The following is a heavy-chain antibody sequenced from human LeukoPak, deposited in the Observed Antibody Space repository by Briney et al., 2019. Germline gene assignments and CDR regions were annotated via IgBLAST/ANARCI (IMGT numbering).Heavy chain of an antibody. D-gene: IGHD6-19*01. V-gene: IGHV4-38-2*02. Sequence: SETLSLTCNVSGYSISSGYYWGWIRQTPGKGLEWIGSINYSGSTYYNPSLKSRVTISVDKSKNQFSLKLSSVTAADTAVYYCARAVAYYMDVWGKGTTVTVSS. CDR2: INYSGST. J-gene: IGHJ6*03. CDR1: GYSISSGYY. CDR3: ARAVAYYMDV.